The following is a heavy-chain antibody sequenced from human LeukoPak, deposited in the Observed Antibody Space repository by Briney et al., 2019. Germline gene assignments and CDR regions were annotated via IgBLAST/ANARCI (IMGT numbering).Heavy chain of an antibody. J-gene: IGHJ4*02. V-gene: IGHV1-69*13. Sequence: ASVKVSCKASGGTFSSYAISWVRQAPGQGLEWMGGIIPIFGTANYAQKFQGRVTITADESTSTAYMELSGLRSEDTAVYYCATRSSRPFDYWGQGTLVTVSS. CDR1: GGTFSSYA. CDR3: ATRSSRPFDY. D-gene: IGHD6-13*01. CDR2: IIPIFGTA.